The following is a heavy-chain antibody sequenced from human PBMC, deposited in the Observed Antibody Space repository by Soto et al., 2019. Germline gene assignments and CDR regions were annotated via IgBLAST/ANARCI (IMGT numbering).Heavy chain of an antibody. CDR2: LYWNGEK. CDR1: GFSLTTSGVG. Sequence: QITLKESGPSLVKPTQTLTLTCTISGFSLTTSGVGVGWIRQPPGKALEWLALLYWNGEKRYSPSLKSRLTVTKDTSKKQVVLTMTNMDPVDTATYYCAHSGDLATDVFDFWGQGTLVTVSS. J-gene: IGHJ4*02. V-gene: IGHV2-5*01. D-gene: IGHD5-12*01. CDR3: AHSGDLATDVFDF.